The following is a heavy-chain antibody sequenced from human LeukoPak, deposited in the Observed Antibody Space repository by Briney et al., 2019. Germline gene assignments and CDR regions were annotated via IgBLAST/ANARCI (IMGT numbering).Heavy chain of an antibody. J-gene: IGHJ3*02. CDR1: GFTFSSYA. D-gene: IGHD3-22*01. CDR2: ISGSGGST. Sequence: GGSLRLSCAASGFTFSSYAMSWVRQAPGKGLEWVSAISGSGGSTYYADSVKGRFTISRDNSKNTLYLPMNSLRAEDTAVYYCAKDIPDYYDSSGYYEDDAFDIWGQGTMVTVSS. CDR3: AKDIPDYYDSSGYYEDDAFDI. V-gene: IGHV3-23*01.